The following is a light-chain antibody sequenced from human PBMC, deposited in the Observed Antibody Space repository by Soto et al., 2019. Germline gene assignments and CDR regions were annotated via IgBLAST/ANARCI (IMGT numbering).Light chain of an antibody. CDR2: DVS. Sequence: QSALTQPRSVSGSPGQSVTISCTGTSSDVGAYNYVSWYQQHPGKAPKLIISDVSKWPSGVPDRFSGSKSGNTASLTISGLQAEDEGDYYCYSYAGAYTWVFGGGTKLTVL. CDR1: SSDVGAYNY. V-gene: IGLV2-11*01. CDR3: YSYAGAYTWV. J-gene: IGLJ3*02.